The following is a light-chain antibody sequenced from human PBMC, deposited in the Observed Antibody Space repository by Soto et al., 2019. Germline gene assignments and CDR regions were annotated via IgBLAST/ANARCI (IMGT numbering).Light chain of an antibody. Sequence: EVVLTQSPGTLSLSPGERATLSCRASQSVSSSYLAWYQQKPGQAPRLLIYGASSRATGIPDRFGGSGSETDFTLSISRLEPEDFAVYYCQQRSNWPITFGQGTRLEIK. J-gene: IGKJ5*01. CDR1: QSVSSSY. CDR3: QQRSNWPIT. CDR2: GAS. V-gene: IGKV3D-20*02.